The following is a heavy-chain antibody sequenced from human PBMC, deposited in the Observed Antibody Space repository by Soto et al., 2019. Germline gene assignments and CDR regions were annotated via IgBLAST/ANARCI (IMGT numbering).Heavy chain of an antibody. Sequence: PSETLSLTCTVSGGSISSYCWSWIRQPPGKGLEWIGYIYYSGSTNYNPSLKSRVTISVDTSKNQFSLKLSSVTAADTAVYYCARSMSSGWYLLGWFDPWGQGTLVTVSS. V-gene: IGHV4-59*08. CDR3: ARSMSSGWYLLGWFDP. CDR1: GGSISSYC. J-gene: IGHJ5*02. D-gene: IGHD6-19*01. CDR2: IYYSGST.